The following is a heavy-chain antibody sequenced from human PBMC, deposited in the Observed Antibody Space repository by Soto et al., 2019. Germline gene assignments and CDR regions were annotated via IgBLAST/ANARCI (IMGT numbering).Heavy chain of an antibody. CDR2: INYDGSG. V-gene: IGHV4-59*01. CDR3: ATYGVGDGGRGY. D-gene: IGHD1-26*01. Sequence: QVQLQESGPGLVKPSETLSLTCTVSGASMSGYHWSWIRQPPGKGLEWIGYINYDGSGNYKSSLTSRVTISIDTSKNQFSLNLSSVTAADSAVYYCATYGVGDGGRGYWGKGTLVNVSS. J-gene: IGHJ4*01. CDR1: GASMSGYH.